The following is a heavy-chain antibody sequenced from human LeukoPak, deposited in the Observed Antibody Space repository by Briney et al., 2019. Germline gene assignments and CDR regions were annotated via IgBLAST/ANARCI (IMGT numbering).Heavy chain of an antibody. J-gene: IGHJ3*02. CDR2: IDNDGTNT. V-gene: IGHV3-74*01. CDR3: ARGGFHHDFDI. D-gene: IGHD1-14*01. CDR1: GFSFTSYW. Sequence: GGSLRLSCAASGFSFTSYWIHWVRQAPGKGLVWVSRIDNDGTNTIYADSVKGRFTISRDNAKNTLSLQITSLRAEDTGIYYCARGGFHHDFDIWGRGTMVTVSS.